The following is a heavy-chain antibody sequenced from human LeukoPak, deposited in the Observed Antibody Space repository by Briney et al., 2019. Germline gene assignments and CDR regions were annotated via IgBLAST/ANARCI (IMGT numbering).Heavy chain of an antibody. Sequence: ASVKVSCKASGYTFTGYYMHWVRQAPGQGLEWMGRINPNSGGTNYAQKFQGRVTMTRDTSISTAYMELSSLRSEDTPVYYCATSRIAVAGTGLDYWGQGTLVTVSS. CDR3: ATSRIAVAGTGLDY. CDR1: GYTFTGYY. CDR2: INPNSGGT. D-gene: IGHD6-19*01. J-gene: IGHJ4*02. V-gene: IGHV1-2*06.